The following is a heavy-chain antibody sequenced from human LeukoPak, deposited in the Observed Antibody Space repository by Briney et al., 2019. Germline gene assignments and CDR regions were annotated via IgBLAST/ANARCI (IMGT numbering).Heavy chain of an antibody. V-gene: IGHV4-34*01. J-gene: IGHJ4*02. CDR2: INHSGST. CDR3: ARGARGKYGSGSKYPARFDY. Sequence: SETLSLTCAVYGGSFSGYYWSWIRQPPGKGLEWIGEINHSGSTNYNPSLKSRVTISVDTSKNQFSLKLSSVTAADTAVYYCARGARGKYGSGSKYPARFDYWGQGTLVTVSS. D-gene: IGHD3-10*01. CDR1: GGSFSGYY.